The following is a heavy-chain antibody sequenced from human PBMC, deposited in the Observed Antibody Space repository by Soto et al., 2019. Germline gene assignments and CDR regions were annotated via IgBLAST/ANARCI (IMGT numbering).Heavy chain of an antibody. Sequence: VKLCCKAPRGTFSSYSISWLRHATGQGLEWMGGIIPIFGTANYAQKFQGRVTITADESTSTAYLELSSLRSEAPAVYYCARDLPYDSSGYYSHYYFDYWVKGTLVTVSS. D-gene: IGHD3-22*01. CDR2: IIPIFGTA. J-gene: IGHJ4*02. CDR3: ARDLPYDSSGYYSHYYFDY. CDR1: RGTFSSYS. V-gene: IGHV1-69*01.